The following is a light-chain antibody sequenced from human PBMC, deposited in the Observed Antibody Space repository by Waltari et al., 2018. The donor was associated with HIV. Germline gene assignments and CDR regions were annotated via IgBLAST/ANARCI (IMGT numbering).Light chain of an antibody. J-gene: IGLJ2*01. Sequence: QSALTQPPSASGSPGQSVTISCTGTSSAVGGYNYVSWYQQHPGKAPKLMIYEVSKRAWGAPGRVSGSKSGNTAALTGSGGQAEDEADYYCSSYAGSNNFVVFGGGTKLTVL. CDR3: SSYAGSNNFVV. V-gene: IGLV2-8*01. CDR1: SSAVGGYNY. CDR2: EVS.